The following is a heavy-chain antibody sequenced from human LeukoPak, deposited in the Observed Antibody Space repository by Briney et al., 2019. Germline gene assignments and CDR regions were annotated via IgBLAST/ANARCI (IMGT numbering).Heavy chain of an antibody. J-gene: IGHJ4*02. CDR2: ISSDGGST. CDR3: AKEPYSGSQLLDY. Sequence: GGSLRLSCAASGFTFSSHAMSWVRQAPGKGLEWVSAISSDGGSTYYADSVKGRFTISRDNSKNTLYLQMNSLRAEDMAVYYCAKEPYSGSQLLDYWGQGTLVTVSS. D-gene: IGHD1-26*01. V-gene: IGHV3-23*01. CDR1: GFTFSSHA.